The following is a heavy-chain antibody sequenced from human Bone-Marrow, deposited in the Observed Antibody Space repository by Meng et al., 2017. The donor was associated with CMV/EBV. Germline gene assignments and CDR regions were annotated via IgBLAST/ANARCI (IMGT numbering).Heavy chain of an antibody. CDR2: INHSGST. D-gene: IGHD3-10*01. V-gene: IGHV4-39*07. J-gene: IGHJ5*02. CDR3: ARGHYGNWFDP. CDR1: GGSISSSSYY. Sequence: SEPLSLTCTASGGSISSSSYYWSWIRQPPGKGLEWIGEINHSGSTNYNPSLKSRVTISVDTSKNQFSLKLSSVTAADTAVYYCARGHYGNWFDPWGQGTLVTVSS.